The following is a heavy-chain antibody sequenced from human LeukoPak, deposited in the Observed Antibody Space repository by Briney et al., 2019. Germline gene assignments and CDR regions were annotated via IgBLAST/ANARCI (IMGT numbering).Heavy chain of an antibody. Sequence: GGSLRLSCAASGFTFSDHYMDWVRQAPGKGLEWVGRTRNKANSYTTEYAASVKGRFTISRDDSKNSLYLQMNSLKTEDTAVYYCARVHSGSYDWGQGTLVTVSS. CDR2: TRNKANSYTT. V-gene: IGHV3-72*01. CDR1: GFTFSDHY. D-gene: IGHD1-26*01. J-gene: IGHJ4*02. CDR3: ARVHSGSYD.